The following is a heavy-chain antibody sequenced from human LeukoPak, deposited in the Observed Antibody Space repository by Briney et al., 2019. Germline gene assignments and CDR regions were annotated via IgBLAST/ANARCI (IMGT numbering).Heavy chain of an antibody. CDR3: ARYSSGYYYRLDAFDI. D-gene: IGHD3-22*01. V-gene: IGHV3-30-3*01. Sequence: GGSLRLSCAASGFXFSSYAIHWVRQAPGKGLEWVAIISYDGSNKYYADPVKGRCTISRDNSKNTLYLQMSSLRAEDTAVYYCARYSSGYYYRLDAFDIWGQGTMVTVSS. J-gene: IGHJ3*02. CDR1: GFXFSSYA. CDR2: ISYDGSNK.